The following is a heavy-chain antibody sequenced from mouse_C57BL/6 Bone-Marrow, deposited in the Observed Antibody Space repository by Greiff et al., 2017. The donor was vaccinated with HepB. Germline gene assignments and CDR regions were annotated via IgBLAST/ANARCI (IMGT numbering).Heavy chain of an antibody. CDR3: AREAYYDYDEGEFYYAMDY. Sequence: DVQLQESGPGLVKPSQSLSLTCSVTGYSITSGYYWNWIRQFPGNKLEWMGYISYDGSNNYNPSLKNRISITRDTSKNQFFLKLNSVTTEDTATYYCAREAYYDYDEGEFYYAMDYWGQGTSVTVSS. D-gene: IGHD2-4*01. J-gene: IGHJ4*01. CDR2: ISYDGSN. CDR1: GYSITSGYY. V-gene: IGHV3-6*01.